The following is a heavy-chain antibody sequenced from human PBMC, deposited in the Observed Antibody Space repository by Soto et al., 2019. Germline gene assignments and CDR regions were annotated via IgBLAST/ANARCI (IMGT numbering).Heavy chain of an antibody. V-gene: IGHV1-2*02. CDR3: ARSYSGYDRYYYGMDV. Sequence: ASVKVSCKASGYTFTSYYMHWVRQAPGQGLEWMGWINPNSGGTNYAQKFQGRVTMTRDTSISTAYMELSRLRSDDTAVYYCARSYSGYDRYYYGMDVWGQGTTVTVSS. CDR2: INPNSGGT. D-gene: IGHD5-12*01. CDR1: GYTFTSYY. J-gene: IGHJ6*02.